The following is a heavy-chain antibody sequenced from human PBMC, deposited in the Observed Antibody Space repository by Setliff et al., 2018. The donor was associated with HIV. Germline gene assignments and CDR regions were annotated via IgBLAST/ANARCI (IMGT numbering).Heavy chain of an antibody. CDR3: AGESSIAVAEYFQH. J-gene: IGHJ1*01. Sequence: GGSLRLSCAASGFTFSSYSMNWVRQAPGKGLEWVSSISSSGGSTYYADSVKGRFTISRDNSKNTLYLQMNRLRAEDTAVYYCAGESSIAVAEYFQHWGQGTLVTVSS. CDR2: ISSSGGST. D-gene: IGHD6-19*01. CDR1: GFTFSSYS. V-gene: IGHV3-23*01.